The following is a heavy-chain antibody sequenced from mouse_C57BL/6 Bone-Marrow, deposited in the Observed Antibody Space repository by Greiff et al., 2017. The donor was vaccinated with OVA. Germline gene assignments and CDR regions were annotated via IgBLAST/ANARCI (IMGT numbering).Heavy chain of an antibody. CDR1: GFTFSSYA. V-gene: IGHV5-4*01. Sequence: DVQLVESGGGLVKPGGSLKLSCAASGFTFSSYAMSWVRQTPDKRLEWVATISDGGSYTYYPDNVKGRFTISRDNAKNTLYLQMSQLKSEDTAMYYCARDYYGSSSYFDYWGQGTTLTVSS. D-gene: IGHD1-1*01. CDR3: ARDYYGSSSYFDY. J-gene: IGHJ2*01. CDR2: ISDGGSYT.